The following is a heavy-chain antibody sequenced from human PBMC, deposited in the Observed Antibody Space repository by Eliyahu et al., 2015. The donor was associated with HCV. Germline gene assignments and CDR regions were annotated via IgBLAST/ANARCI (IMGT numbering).Heavy chain of an antibody. CDR3: AKGPGSSPYGDWS. CDR1: XFTFSSYA. D-gene: IGHD4-17*01. V-gene: IGHV3-23*01. J-gene: IGHJ3*01. CDR2: IGGSDDRT. Sequence: EVQLLESGGGLVQPGGSLRLSCVASXFTFSSYAMSWVRQAPGKGPEWVSAIGGSDDRTYYADSVKGRFTISRDNFKNTLYLQMNNLRGEDTAEYYCAKGPGSSPYGDWSWGQGTMVTVSS.